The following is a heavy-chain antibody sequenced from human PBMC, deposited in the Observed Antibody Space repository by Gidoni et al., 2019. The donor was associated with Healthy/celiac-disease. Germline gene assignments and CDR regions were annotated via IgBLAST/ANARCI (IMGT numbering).Heavy chain of an antibody. CDR3: ARDQYYYDSSGYYYGSMRPYYFDY. CDR2: IWDDGSNK. V-gene: IGHV3-33*01. Sequence: QVQLVESGGGVVQPGRSLRLSCAASGFTFRCIGMPRRRPRPGKGLEWVAVIWDDGSNKYYADSVKGRFTISRDNSKNTLYLQMNSLRAEDTAVYYCARDQYYYDSSGYYYGSMRPYYFDYWGQGTLVTVSS. CDR1: GFTFRCIG. D-gene: IGHD3-22*01. J-gene: IGHJ4*02.